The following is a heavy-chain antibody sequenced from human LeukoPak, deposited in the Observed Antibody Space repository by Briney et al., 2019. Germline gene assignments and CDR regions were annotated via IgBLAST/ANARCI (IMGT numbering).Heavy chain of an antibody. Sequence: GGSLRLSCAASGFTFSSFWMHWVRQSPGKGLVWVSRINSDGISTGYADSVKGRFTISRDNAENTLYLQMNSLRAEDTAVYYCAKSASSSFEGYWGQGTLVTVSS. D-gene: IGHD3-9*01. CDR2: INSDGIST. CDR1: GFTFSSFW. CDR3: AKSASSSFEGY. J-gene: IGHJ4*02. V-gene: IGHV3-74*01.